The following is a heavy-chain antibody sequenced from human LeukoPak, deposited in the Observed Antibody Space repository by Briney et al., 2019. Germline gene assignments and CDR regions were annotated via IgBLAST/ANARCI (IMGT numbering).Heavy chain of an antibody. CDR3: AREGFGSYLTY. D-gene: IGHD1-26*01. CDR1: GASISSYY. CDR2: IYYSGST. V-gene: IGHV4-59*05. J-gene: IGHJ4*02. Sequence: SETLSLTCTVSGASISSYYGSWIRQPPGKGLEWIGSIYYSGSTYYNPSLKRRVTISVDTSKNQFSLKLSSVTAADTAVYYCAREGFGSYLTYWGQGTLVTVSS.